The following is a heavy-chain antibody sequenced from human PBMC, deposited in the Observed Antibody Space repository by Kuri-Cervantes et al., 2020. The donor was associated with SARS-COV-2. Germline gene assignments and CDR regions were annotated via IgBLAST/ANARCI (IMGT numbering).Heavy chain of an antibody. J-gene: IGHJ6*02. CDR3: ARAVDIVVVPAAILSYYYYGMDV. Sequence: SVKVSCKASGGTFSSSAISWVRQAPGQGLEWMGGIIPIFGTANYAQKFQGRVTITADESTSTAYMELSSLRSEDTAVYYCARAVDIVVVPAAILSYYYYGMDVWGQGTTVTVSS. D-gene: IGHD2-2*02. V-gene: IGHV1-69*13. CDR2: IIPIFGTA. CDR1: GGTFSSSA.